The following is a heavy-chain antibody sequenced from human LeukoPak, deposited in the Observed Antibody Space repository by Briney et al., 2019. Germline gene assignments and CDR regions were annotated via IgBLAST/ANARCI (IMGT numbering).Heavy chain of an antibody. J-gene: IGHJ1*01. CDR1: GFTFSSYG. D-gene: IGHD3-22*01. CDR2: ISYGGSNK. Sequence: GGSLRLSCAASGFTFSSYGMHWVRQAPGKGLEWVAVISYGGSNKYYADSVKGRFTISRDDSKNTLYLQMNSLRAEDTAVYYCAKDRRYDSSGYYYPEYFQHWGQGTLVTVSS. V-gene: IGHV3-30*18. CDR3: AKDRRYDSSGYYYPEYFQH.